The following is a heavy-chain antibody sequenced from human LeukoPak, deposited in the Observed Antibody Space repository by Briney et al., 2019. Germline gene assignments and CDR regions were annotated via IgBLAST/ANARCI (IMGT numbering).Heavy chain of an antibody. CDR2: ISETGGTI. D-gene: IGHD6-19*01. CDR3: AKRPRSGWYFDY. V-gene: IGHV3-9*01. J-gene: IGHJ4*02. CDR1: GFTLDDYA. Sequence: GGSLRLSCTASGFTLDDYAMHWVRQAPGKGLEWVSGISETGGTIVYADSVKGRFTISRDNAKNSLYLQMNSLRAEDTALYYCAKRPRSGWYFDYWGQGTLVTVSS.